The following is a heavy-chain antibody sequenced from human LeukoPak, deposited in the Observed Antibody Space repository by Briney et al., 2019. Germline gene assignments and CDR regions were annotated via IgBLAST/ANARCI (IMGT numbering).Heavy chain of an antibody. J-gene: IGHJ3*02. CDR1: GGSISSYY. Sequence: SETLSLTCTVSGGSISSYYWSWIRQPPGKGLEWIGYIYYSGSTNYNPSLKSRVTISVDTSKNQFSLKLSSVTAADTAVYYCARVVEAAGTWAFDIRGQGTMVTVSS. CDR3: ARVVEAAGTWAFDI. V-gene: IGHV4-59*01. CDR2: IYYSGST. D-gene: IGHD6-13*01.